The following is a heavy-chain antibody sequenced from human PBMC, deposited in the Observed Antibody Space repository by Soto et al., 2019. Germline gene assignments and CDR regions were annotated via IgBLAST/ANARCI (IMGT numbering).Heavy chain of an antibody. D-gene: IGHD3-10*01. CDR2: IWHDGIRK. CDR1: GFTFSTYG. V-gene: IGHV3-33*01. J-gene: IGHJ6*02. CDR3: VRDSGLYGLDV. Sequence: QVQLVEPGGGVVQPGRSRRLSCVVSGFTFSTYGMHWVRQAPGKGLEWVAVIWHDGIRKYYVDSVKGRFTISRDDSENTLHLQMNSLRVEDTAVYYCVRDSGLYGLDVWGQGTTVTVSS.